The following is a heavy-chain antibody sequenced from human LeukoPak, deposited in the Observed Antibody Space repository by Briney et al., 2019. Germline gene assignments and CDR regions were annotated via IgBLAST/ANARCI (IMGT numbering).Heavy chain of an antibody. CDR2: INPNSGGT. J-gene: IGHJ4*02. Sequence: GASVKVSCKASGYTFTGYYMHWVRQAPGQGLEWMGWINPNSGGTNYAQKFQGRVTMTRDTSTSTVYMELSSLRSEDTAVYYCARSRYCSGGSCYSGLGFLDYWGQGTLVTVSS. CDR1: GYTFTGYY. CDR3: ARSRYCSGGSCYSGLGFLDY. D-gene: IGHD2-15*01. V-gene: IGHV1-2*02.